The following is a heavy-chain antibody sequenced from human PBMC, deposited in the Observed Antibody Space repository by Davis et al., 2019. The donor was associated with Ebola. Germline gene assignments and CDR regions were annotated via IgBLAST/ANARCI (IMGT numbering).Heavy chain of an antibody. CDR1: GGSISHYY. V-gene: IGHV4-59*01. CDR3: ARGDYGGSEFEY. CDR2: IYYCGSP. D-gene: IGHD4-17*01. J-gene: IGHJ4*02. Sequence: SETLSLTCTVSGGSISHYYWNWIRQAPGKGLEWVGYIYYCGSPNYNRSLKSRVTISVDPSKNHFSLKLTSVTAADTAVYYCARGDYGGSEFEYWGQGTLVTVSS.